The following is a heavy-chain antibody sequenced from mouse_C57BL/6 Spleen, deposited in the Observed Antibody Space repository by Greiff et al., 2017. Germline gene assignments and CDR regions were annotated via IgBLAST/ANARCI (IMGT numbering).Heavy chain of an antibody. V-gene: IGHV1-31*01. CDR3: ARYDYDVGFAY. CDR2: IHPSHGVS. Sequence: EVKLVESGPELVKPGASVKISCKASGYSFTGYYMHWVKQSHGNILDWIGFIHPSHGVSNYNQKFKGQATLTVDKSSSTAYMKLRSLTSEDSAVYYCARYDYDVGFAYWGQGTLVTVSA. CDR1: GYSFTGYY. J-gene: IGHJ3*01. D-gene: IGHD2-4*01.